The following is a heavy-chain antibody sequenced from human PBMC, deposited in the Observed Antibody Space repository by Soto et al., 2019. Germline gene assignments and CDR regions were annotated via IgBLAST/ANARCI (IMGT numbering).Heavy chain of an antibody. V-gene: IGHV3-13*01. CDR1: GFTFSSYD. CDR3: ARWDYRYYYGMDV. Sequence: GGSLRRSCVAAGFTFSSYDMHGVREATGKGMGWVSAIGTAGDTGYPGSVKGRFSISRENAKNSLYLQMNSLRAGDTAVYYCARWDYRYYYGMDVWGQGTTVTVSS. D-gene: IGHD3-16*02. CDR2: IGTAGDT. J-gene: IGHJ6*02.